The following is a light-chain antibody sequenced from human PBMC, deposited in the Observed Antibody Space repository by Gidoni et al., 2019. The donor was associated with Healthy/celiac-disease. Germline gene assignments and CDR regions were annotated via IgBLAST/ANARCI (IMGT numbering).Light chain of an antibody. Sequence: SYELTQPPSVSVSPGQTASITCSGDKLGDKYACWYQQKPGQYPVLVIYQDSKRPSGIPERFSGSNSGNTATLTISGTQAMDEADYYCQAWDSNHWVFGGGTKLTVL. J-gene: IGLJ3*02. CDR3: QAWDSNHWV. CDR2: QDS. CDR1: KLGDKY. V-gene: IGLV3-1*01.